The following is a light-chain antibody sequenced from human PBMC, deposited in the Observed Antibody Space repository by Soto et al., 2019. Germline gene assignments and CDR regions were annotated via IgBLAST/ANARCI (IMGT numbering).Light chain of an antibody. V-gene: IGLV1-44*01. CDR3: ASWDVTLNGLYV. J-gene: IGLJ1*01. Sequence: QSVLTQPPSASGTPGQRVTFSCSGSSSNIGSGTVNWYQQLPGTAPKLLIYNDNQRPSGVPDRFSGSKSGTSASLAISGLLSEDEADYYCASWDVTLNGLYVFGTGTKLTVL. CDR1: SSNIGSGT. CDR2: NDN.